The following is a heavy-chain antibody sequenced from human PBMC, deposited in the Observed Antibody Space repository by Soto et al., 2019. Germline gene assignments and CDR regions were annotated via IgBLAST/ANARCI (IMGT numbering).Heavy chain of an antibody. V-gene: IGHV5-51*01. D-gene: IGHD3-22*01. CDR2: IYPGDSDT. Sequence: GESLKISCKGSGYSFTSYWIGWGRQMPGKGLEWMGIIYPGDSDTRYSPSFQGQVTISADKSISTAYLQWSSLKASDTAMYYYARLHTNTYYYDSSGYYFDYWGQGTLVTVSS. J-gene: IGHJ4*02. CDR3: ARLHTNTYYYDSSGYYFDY. CDR1: GYSFTSYW.